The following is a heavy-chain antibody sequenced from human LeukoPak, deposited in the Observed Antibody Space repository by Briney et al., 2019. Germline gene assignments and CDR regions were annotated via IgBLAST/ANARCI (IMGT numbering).Heavy chain of an antibody. Sequence: GGSLRLSCVAPGFTFSSYWMHWGRQAPGKGLVWVSRINTDVGTTTYADSVKGRFTISRDNAKNTLYLQMNSLRAEDTAVYYCARGSSLAYYVDVWGKGTTVTVSS. CDR3: ARGSSLAYYVDV. CDR1: GFTFSSYW. CDR2: INTDVGTT. V-gene: IGHV3-74*01. J-gene: IGHJ6*03. D-gene: IGHD3-16*02.